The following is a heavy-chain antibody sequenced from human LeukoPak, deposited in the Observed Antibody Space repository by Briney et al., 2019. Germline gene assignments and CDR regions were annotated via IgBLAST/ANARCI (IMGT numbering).Heavy chain of an antibody. CDR2: ISGSGGST. D-gene: IGHD3-22*01. J-gene: IGHJ4*02. CDR1: GFTFSSYA. CDR3: ARRAGDYSHPYDY. Sequence: GGSLRLSCAASGFTFSSYAMSWVRQAPGKGLEWVSAISGSGGSTYYADSVKGRFTISRDNSKNTLYLQMNTLRAEDTAVYYCARRAGDYSHPYDYWGQGTLVTVSS. V-gene: IGHV3-23*01.